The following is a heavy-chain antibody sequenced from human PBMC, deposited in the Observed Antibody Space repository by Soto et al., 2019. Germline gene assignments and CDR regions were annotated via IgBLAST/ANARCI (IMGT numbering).Heavy chain of an antibody. D-gene: IGHD3-10*01. J-gene: IGHJ4*02. V-gene: IGHV1-69*08. CDR3: ARDFHYELAGEANH. Sequence: QVQLVQSGAEVKKPGSSVKVSCKASGGTFSSYTISWVRQAPGQGLEWMGKIIPIRGKANYAQKLQGRVTITAEKTTSTAYREMSSQRSEGTAGYDCARDFHYELAGEANHGGQGTLVTVSS. CDR1: GGTFSSYT. CDR2: IIPIRGKA.